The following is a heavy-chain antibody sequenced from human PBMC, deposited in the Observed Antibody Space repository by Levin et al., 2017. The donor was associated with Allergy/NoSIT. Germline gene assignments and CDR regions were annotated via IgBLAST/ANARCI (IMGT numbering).Heavy chain of an antibody. CDR1: GGSISSSSYY. V-gene: IGHV4-39*01. J-gene: IGHJ1*01. CDR3: ARTSTYCIGGSCYFQQ. CDR2: IYYSGST. D-gene: IGHD2-15*01. Sequence: SETLSLTCTVSGGSISSSSYYWGWIRQPPGKGLEWIGSIYYSGSTYYNPSLKSRVTISVDTSENQFSLKMISVTAADTAVYFCARTSTYCIGGSCYFQQWGQGTLVTVSS.